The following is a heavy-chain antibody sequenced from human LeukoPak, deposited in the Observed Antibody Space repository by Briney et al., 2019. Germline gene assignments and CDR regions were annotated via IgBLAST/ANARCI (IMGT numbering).Heavy chain of an antibody. V-gene: IGHV1-8*01. CDR1: GYTFTSYD. CDR3: ARGYSHYDSWSGYYGYYYYGMDV. D-gene: IGHD3-3*01. J-gene: IGHJ6*02. CDR2: MNPNSGNT. Sequence: ASVKVSCKASGYTFTSYDINWVRQATGQGLEWMGWMNPNSGNTGYAQKFQGRVTMTRNTSISTAYMELSSLRSEDTAVYYCARGYSHYDSWSGYYGYYYYGMDVWGQGTTVTVSS.